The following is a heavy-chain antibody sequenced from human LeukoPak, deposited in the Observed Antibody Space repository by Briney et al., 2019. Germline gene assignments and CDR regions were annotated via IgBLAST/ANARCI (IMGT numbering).Heavy chain of an antibody. V-gene: IGHV3-23*01. CDR3: AKRVPYSSSSVYFDY. CDR2: ISDDGRST. Sequence: GGSLRLSCAASGFTFSNYGMSWVRQAQGKGLEWASAISDDGRSTYYADSVKGRFTISKDNSKKTLSLQMNTLRAEDTAVYYCAKRVPYSSSSVYFDYWGQGTLVTVSS. J-gene: IGHJ4*02. CDR1: GFTFSNYG. D-gene: IGHD6-6*01.